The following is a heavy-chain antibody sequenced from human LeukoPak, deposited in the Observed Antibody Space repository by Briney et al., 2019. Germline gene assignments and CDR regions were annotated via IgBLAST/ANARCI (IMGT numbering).Heavy chain of an antibody. V-gene: IGHV3-11*01. Sequence: GGSLRLSCAASGLTFSDYHMSWIRQAPGKGLEWVSHISDNGRTKYYANSVQGRFTVSRDNAKNSLYLQMNSLRADDTAVYYCATVHFGYLTFWGQGTLVPVSS. J-gene: IGHJ4*02. CDR2: ISDNGRTK. CDR1: GLTFSDYH. D-gene: IGHD5-18*01. CDR3: ATVHFGYLTF.